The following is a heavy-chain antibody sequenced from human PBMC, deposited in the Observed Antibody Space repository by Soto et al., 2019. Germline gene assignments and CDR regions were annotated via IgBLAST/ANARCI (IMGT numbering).Heavy chain of an antibody. V-gene: IGHV3-23*01. J-gene: IGHJ4*02. CDR3: ASWTTASRDY. D-gene: IGHD4-17*01. CDR1: GFTFSSYA. CDR2: ISGSGGST. Sequence: EVQLLESGGGLVQPGGSLRLSCAASGFTFSSYAMSWVRQAPGKGLEWVSAISGSGGSTYYADSVKGRFTISRDNSKNERDLQMNSLRAEDTAVYYCASWTTASRDYWGQGTLVTVSS.